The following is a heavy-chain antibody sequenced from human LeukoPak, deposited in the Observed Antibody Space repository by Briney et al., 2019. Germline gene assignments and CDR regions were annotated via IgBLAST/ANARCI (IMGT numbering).Heavy chain of an antibody. V-gene: IGHV3-21*01. Sequence: PGGSLRLSCAASGFTFSSYSMNWVRQAPGKGLEWVSSISSSSSYIYYADSVKGRFTISRDNSKNTLYLQMNSLRAEDTAVYYCARDPGDAPSDAFDIWGQGTMVTVSS. CDR3: ARDPGDAPSDAFDI. CDR1: GFTFSSYS. J-gene: IGHJ3*02. CDR2: ISSSSSYI.